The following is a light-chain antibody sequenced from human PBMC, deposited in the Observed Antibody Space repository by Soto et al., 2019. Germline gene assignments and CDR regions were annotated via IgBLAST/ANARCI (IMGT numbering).Light chain of an antibody. CDR1: SSNIGTNY. J-gene: IGLJ2*01. CDR3: AEWDDSLSGPV. CDR2: STD. V-gene: IGLV1-47*01. Sequence: QSVLTQSPSASGTPGQRVTVSCSGSSSNIGTNYVYWYQQLPGTAPKVLIYSTDKRPSGVPDRFSGSKSGTSASLAISGLRSEDEADYYCAEWDDSLSGPVFGGGTKVTVL.